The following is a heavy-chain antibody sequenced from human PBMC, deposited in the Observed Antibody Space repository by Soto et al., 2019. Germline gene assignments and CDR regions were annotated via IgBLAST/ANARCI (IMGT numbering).Heavy chain of an antibody. CDR3: GRHVTEYYDSGRRYYYMDV. CDR1: GGSISSISYY. V-gene: IGHV4-39*01. J-gene: IGHJ6*03. D-gene: IGHD3-10*01. Sequence: KQSQTLSLTCTVSGGSISSISYYWGWTRQPPGKGLEWIGNIYYSGSTYYSPSLKSRVTMSVDTSKNQFSLKLSSVTAADTALYYCGRHVTEYYDSGRRYYYMDVWGKGTTVTVSS. CDR2: IYYSGST.